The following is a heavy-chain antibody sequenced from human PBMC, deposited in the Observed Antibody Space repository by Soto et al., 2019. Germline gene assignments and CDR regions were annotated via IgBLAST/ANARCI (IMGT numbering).Heavy chain of an antibody. J-gene: IGHJ1*01. CDR3: ARDSLIVAGNDPLGH. Sequence: ASVKVSCKASGYTFTSYGISWVRQAPGQGLEWMGWISAYNGNTNYAQKLQGRVTMTTDTSTSTAYMELRSLRSDDTAVYYCARDSLIVAGNDPLGHWGQGTLVTVSS. CDR1: GYTFTSYG. V-gene: IGHV1-18*01. CDR2: ISAYNGNT. D-gene: IGHD6-19*01.